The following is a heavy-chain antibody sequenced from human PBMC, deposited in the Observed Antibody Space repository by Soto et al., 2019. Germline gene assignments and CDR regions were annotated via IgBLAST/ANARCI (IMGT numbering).Heavy chain of an antibody. J-gene: IGHJ4*02. CDR3: ARGRYRYGAQYYFAY. V-gene: IGHV4-61*08. D-gene: IGHD5-18*01. CDR1: GGSISSGGYY. CDR2: VFYNGST. Sequence: SEALSLTCTGSGGSISSGGYYGSWILQPPRKGLEWIGYVFYNGSTNYNPSLKSRVTISVDTCKNQFSLKLTSVTAADTAVYYCARGRYRYGAQYYFAYCGQGTLVT.